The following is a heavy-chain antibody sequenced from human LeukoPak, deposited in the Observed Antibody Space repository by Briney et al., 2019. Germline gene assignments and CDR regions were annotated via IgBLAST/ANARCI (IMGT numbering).Heavy chain of an antibody. CDR2: IYFSGSA. V-gene: IGHV4-39*01. CDR1: GDSISSSNYY. Sequence: SETLSLTCTVSGDSISSSNYYWAWIRQPPGKGLEWIGSIYFSGSAYYNPSLKSRVTISADTSKNQFSLKLSSVTAADTAVYYCARKAYSYGYALDSWGQGTLVTVSS. CDR3: ARKAYSYGYALDS. J-gene: IGHJ4*02. D-gene: IGHD5-18*01.